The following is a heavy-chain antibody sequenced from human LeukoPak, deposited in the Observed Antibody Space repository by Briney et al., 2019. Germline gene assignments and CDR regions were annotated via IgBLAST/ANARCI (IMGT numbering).Heavy chain of an antibody. Sequence: VASVNVSCTASGYTFIGYYIHWIRQAPGQGLEWMGRINPNTGGTNYAQNFQGRVTMTRDTSISTAYMDLSSLRSDDTAVYYCAREGYGSGSHYTFDYWGQGTLVTVSS. CDR2: INPNTGGT. J-gene: IGHJ4*02. V-gene: IGHV1-2*06. CDR3: AREGYGSGSHYTFDY. D-gene: IGHD3-10*01. CDR1: GYTFIGYY.